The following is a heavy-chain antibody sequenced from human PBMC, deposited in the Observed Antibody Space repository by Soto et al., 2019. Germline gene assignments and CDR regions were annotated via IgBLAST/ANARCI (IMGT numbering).Heavy chain of an antibody. D-gene: IGHD6-13*01. CDR3: ARDSGIAASRQNRFDP. J-gene: IGHJ5*02. CDR1: GYTFTGYY. CDR2: INPNSGGT. Sequence: ASVKVSCKASGYTFTGYYMHWVRQAPGQGLEWMGWINPNSGGTNYAQKFQGWVTMTRDTSISTAYMELSRLRSDDTAVYYCARDSGIAASRQNRFDPGGQGTLVTGS. V-gene: IGHV1-2*04.